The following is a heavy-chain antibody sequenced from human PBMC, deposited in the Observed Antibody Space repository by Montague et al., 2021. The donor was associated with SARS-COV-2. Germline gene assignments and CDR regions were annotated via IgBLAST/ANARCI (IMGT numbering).Heavy chain of an antibody. J-gene: IGHJ5*02. Sequence: SETLSLTCTVSGYSISSGYYWGWIRQPPGKGLEWIGSIYHSGSTYYNPSRKSRVTISVNTSKNQFSLKLSSVTAADTAVYYCARVRSTTMIVVVITPMGWFDPWGQGTLVTVSS. CDR1: GYSISSGYY. CDR3: ARVRSTTMIVVVITPMGWFDP. V-gene: IGHV4-38-2*02. D-gene: IGHD3-22*01. CDR2: IYHSGST.